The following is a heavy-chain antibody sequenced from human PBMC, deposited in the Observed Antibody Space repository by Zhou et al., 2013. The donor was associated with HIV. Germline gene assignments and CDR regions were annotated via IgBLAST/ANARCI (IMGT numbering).Heavy chain of an antibody. CDR3: AKWIGRGGNWFDP. CDR1: GGFISSYY. Sequence: QVQLQESGPGLVKPSETLSLTCTVSGGFISSYYWSWIRQPAGKGLEWIGRIYTSGSTNYNPSLKSRVTMSLDTSKNQFSLKLSSVTAADTAVYYCAKWIGRGGNWFDPGAREPWSPSPQ. D-gene: IGHD3-16*01. J-gene: IGHJ5*02. V-gene: IGHV4-4*07. CDR2: IYTSGST.